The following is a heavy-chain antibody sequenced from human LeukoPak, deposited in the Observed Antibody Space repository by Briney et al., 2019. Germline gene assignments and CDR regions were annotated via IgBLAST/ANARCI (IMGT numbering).Heavy chain of an antibody. J-gene: IGHJ4*02. CDR3: AKLESGGSYSPGHY. V-gene: IGHV3-33*06. D-gene: IGHD1-26*01. CDR2: IWYDGSNK. CDR1: GFTFSSYG. Sequence: GGSLRLSCAASGFTFSSYGMHWVRQAPGKGLEWVAVIWYDGSNKYYADSVKGRFTISRDNSKNTLYLQMNSLRAEDTAVYYCAKLESGGSYSPGHYWGQGTLVTVSS.